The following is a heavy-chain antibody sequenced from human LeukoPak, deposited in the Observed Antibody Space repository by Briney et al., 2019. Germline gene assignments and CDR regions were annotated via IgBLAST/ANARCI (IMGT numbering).Heavy chain of an antibody. CDR3: ATSSYSSSSS. V-gene: IGHV3-7*01. J-gene: IGHJ5*02. CDR1: GLTFTNYW. CDR2: INHDASEK. Sequence: GGSLRLSCTASGLTFTNYWMIWVRQAPGKGLEWVANINHDASEKYYVGSVEGRFTISRDNAKNSLFLQMNSLRAEDTGVYYCATSSYSSSSSWVRGTLVTVSS. D-gene: IGHD6-6*01.